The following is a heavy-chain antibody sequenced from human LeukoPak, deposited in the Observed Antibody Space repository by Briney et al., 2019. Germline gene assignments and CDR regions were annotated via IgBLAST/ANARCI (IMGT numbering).Heavy chain of an antibody. D-gene: IGHD6-13*01. Sequence: GGSLRLSCAASGFTFSSYSMNWVRQAPEKGLEWVSSISSSSSYIYYADSVKGRFTISRDNAKNSLYLQMNSLRAEDTAVYYCARRIAAAGGSDYWGQGTLVTVSS. J-gene: IGHJ4*02. V-gene: IGHV3-21*01. CDR1: GFTFSSYS. CDR3: ARRIAAAGGSDY. CDR2: ISSSSSYI.